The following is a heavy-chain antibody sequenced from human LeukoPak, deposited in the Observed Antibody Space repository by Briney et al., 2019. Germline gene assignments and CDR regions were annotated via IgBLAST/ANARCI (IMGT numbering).Heavy chain of an antibody. CDR2: ISSSSSYI. Sequence: GGSLRLSCAASGFTFSSYSMNWVRQAPGKGLEWVSSISSSSSYIYYADSVKGRFTISRDNAKNSLYLQMNSLRAEDTAVYYCAKDSGYSSSWYGADWGQGTLVTVSS. D-gene: IGHD6-13*01. CDR1: GFTFSSYS. CDR3: AKDSGYSSSWYGAD. J-gene: IGHJ4*02. V-gene: IGHV3-21*04.